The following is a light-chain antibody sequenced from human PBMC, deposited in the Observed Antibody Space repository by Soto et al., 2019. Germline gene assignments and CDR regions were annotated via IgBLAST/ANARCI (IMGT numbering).Light chain of an antibody. J-gene: IGKJ4*02. V-gene: IGKV3-15*01. Sequence: EIVMTQSPATLSVSPGERATLSCRASQSLSTNLAWYQQKPGQSPSLLIYGASTRATGVPARFSGSGAGTEYTLTISSLQSEDFAVYYCQQYNGWPPGTFGEGTKVVIK. CDR2: GAS. CDR1: QSLSTN. CDR3: QQYNGWPPGT.